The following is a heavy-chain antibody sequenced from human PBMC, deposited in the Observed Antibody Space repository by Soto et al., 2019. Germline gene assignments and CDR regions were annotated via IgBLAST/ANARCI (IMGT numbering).Heavy chain of an antibody. CDR1: GFTFSSYG. V-gene: IGHV3-30*18. CDR3: AKDFTHFADY. D-gene: IGHD3-3*02. Sequence: GSLRLSCAASGFTFSSYGMHWVRQAPGKGLEWVAVISYDGSNKYYADSVKGRFTISRDNSKNTLYLQMDSLRAEDTAVYYCAKDFTHFADYWGQGTLVTVSS. J-gene: IGHJ4*02. CDR2: ISYDGSNK.